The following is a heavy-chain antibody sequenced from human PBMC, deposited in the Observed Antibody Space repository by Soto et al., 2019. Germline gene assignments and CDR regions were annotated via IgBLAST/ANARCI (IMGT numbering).Heavy chain of an antibody. D-gene: IGHD2-15*01. CDR2: IFHSGNA. Sequence: SETLSLTCTVSGGSMRNVYWSWIRQPPGKRLEWIGFIFHSGNAKYNPSLKSRVTISIDTSKSQFPLSLDSVTAADTAVYFCARAHAPTLPFDYWGLGTLVTVSS. CDR3: ARAHAPTLPFDY. J-gene: IGHJ4*01. CDR1: GGSMRNVY. V-gene: IGHV4-59*01.